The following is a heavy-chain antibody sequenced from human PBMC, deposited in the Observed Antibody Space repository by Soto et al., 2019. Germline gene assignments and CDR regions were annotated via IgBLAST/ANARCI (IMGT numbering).Heavy chain of an antibody. J-gene: IGHJ6*02. V-gene: IGHV4-59*12. CDR2: IFYSGST. CDR1: GASMRSYY. Sequence: SETLSLTCNVSGASMRSYYWTWMRLSPGKGLEWIGDIFYSGSTNLNPSLRSRVTISVDTSKNQFSLKLSSVTAADTAVYYCARGIRGIAYSSSLRRALDVWGQGTTVTVSS. CDR3: ARGIRGIAYSSSLRRALDV. D-gene: IGHD6-6*01.